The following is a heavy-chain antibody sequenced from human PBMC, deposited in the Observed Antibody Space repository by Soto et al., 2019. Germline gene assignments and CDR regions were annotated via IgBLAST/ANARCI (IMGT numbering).Heavy chain of an antibody. CDR1: GYTFTGHY. Sequence: GTSVKVSCKASGYTFTGHYIHWVRQAPGQGLEWMGGIIPIFGTANYAQKFQGRVTSTADESTSTAYMELSSLRSEDTAVYYCARSVKDYYDSSGSYDYWGQGTLVTVSS. J-gene: IGHJ4*02. CDR2: IIPIFGTA. V-gene: IGHV1-69*01. CDR3: ARSVKDYYDSSGSYDY. D-gene: IGHD3-22*01.